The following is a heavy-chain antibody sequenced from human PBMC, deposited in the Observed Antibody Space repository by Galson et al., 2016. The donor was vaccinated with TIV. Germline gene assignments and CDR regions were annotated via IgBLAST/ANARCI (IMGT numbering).Heavy chain of an antibody. CDR1: GFTFTTFG. V-gene: IGHV3-33*01. J-gene: IGHJ6*02. CDR3: VRGRSRLDV. Sequence: SLRLSCAASGFTFTTFGMRWVRQAPGKGLEWVALIWSDGSKKYYADSVKGRFTISRDNSNNTLYLQMNSLRAEDTAVYYCVRGRSRLDVWGQGTTVTASS. CDR2: IWSDGSKK.